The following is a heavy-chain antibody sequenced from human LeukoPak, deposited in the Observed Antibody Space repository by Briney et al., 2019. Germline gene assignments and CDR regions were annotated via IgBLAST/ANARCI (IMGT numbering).Heavy chain of an antibody. J-gene: IGHJ4*02. CDR3: ARVARDILTGYYIPNYFDY. CDR1: GYTFTGYY. D-gene: IGHD3-9*01. Sequence: ASVKVSCKASGYTFTGYYMHWVRQAPGQGLEWMGSINPNSGGTNYAQKFQGRFTMTRDTSISTAYMELRSLRSDDTAVYYCARVARDILTGYYIPNYFDYWGQGTLVTVSS. V-gene: IGHV1-2*02. CDR2: INPNSGGT.